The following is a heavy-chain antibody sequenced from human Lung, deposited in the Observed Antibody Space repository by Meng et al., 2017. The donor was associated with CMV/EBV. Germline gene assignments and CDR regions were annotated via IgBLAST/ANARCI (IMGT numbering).Heavy chain of an antibody. J-gene: IGHJ4*02. CDR2: ISSSGGAK. CDR1: GFTFSDYE. CDR3: ARLAAGDKLNRNDY. D-gene: IGHD6-25*01. V-gene: IGHV3-48*03. Sequence: GGSLRLXXAASGFTFSDYEMTWVRQAPGKGLEWISYISSSGGAKYYADSVKGRFTISRDNAKNSLYLQMNSLRAEDTAIYYCARLAAGDKLNRNDYWGQGXLVTVSS.